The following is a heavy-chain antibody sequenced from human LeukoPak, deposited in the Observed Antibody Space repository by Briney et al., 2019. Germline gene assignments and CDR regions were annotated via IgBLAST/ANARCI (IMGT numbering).Heavy chain of an antibody. V-gene: IGHV3-72*01. J-gene: IGHJ4*02. CDR1: GLTSSDHS. D-gene: IGHD3-10*01. CDR2: TRDKVNTYTT. Sequence: PGGSLRLSCAASGLTSSDHSMDWVRQAPGKGREWVGRTRDKVNTYTTDYAASVKGRFTISRDDSKNSLYLQMNSLKTEDTAVYYCVAMIRGVGYWGQGILVTVSP. CDR3: VAMIRGVGY.